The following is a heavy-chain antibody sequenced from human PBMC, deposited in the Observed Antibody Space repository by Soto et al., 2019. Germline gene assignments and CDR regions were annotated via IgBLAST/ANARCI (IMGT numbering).Heavy chain of an antibody. V-gene: IGHV1-69*01. CDR3: ASWGNAYCGGDCNANWFDH. J-gene: IGHJ5*02. D-gene: IGHD2-21*02. CDR2: IIPIFGTA. CDR1: GGTFSSYA. Sequence: QVQLVQSGAEVKKPGSSVKVSCKASGGTFSSYAISWVRQAPGQGLEWMGGIIPIFGTANYAQKFQGRVTSSADEYTCTAYMELSSLRSEDTAVYYCASWGNAYCGGDCNANWFDHWGQGTLVTVSS.